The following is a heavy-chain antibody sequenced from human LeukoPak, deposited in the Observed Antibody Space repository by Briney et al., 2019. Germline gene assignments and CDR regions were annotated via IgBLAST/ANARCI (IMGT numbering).Heavy chain of an antibody. Sequence: GGSLRLSCAASGYTFSSYAMSWVRQSPGKGLEWVSSTSGSGYTTYYADSVKGRFTISRDNSKNTLYLQMNSLRAEDTAVYYCANPPTVTKPRFDSWGQGTLVTVSS. D-gene: IGHD4-17*01. CDR2: TSGSGYTT. CDR1: GYTFSSYA. V-gene: IGHV3-23*01. J-gene: IGHJ5*01. CDR3: ANPPTVTKPRFDS.